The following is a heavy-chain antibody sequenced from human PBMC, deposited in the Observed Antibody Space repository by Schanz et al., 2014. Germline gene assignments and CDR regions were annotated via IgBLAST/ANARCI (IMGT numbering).Heavy chain of an antibody. D-gene: IGHD2-2*01. CDR3: ARGTMPGTFDI. CDR1: GYTFSSYG. Sequence: QVQLVQSGAEVKKPGASVKVSCKTSGYTFSSYGITWVRQAPGQGLEWMGWISPYNGNTNYAPKVQGRVTVTTDTSTSTAYMELRSLRSDDTAVYYCARGTMPGTFDIWGQGTMVTVSS. V-gene: IGHV1-18*01. CDR2: ISPYNGNT. J-gene: IGHJ3*02.